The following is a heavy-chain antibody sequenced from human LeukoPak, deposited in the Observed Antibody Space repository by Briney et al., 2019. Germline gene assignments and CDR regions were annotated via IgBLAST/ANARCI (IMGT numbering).Heavy chain of an antibody. CDR2: ISGSSSYI. D-gene: IGHD6-6*01. CDR1: GFTFSSYI. J-gene: IGHJ4*02. CDR3: ARDQKYSSSFDY. V-gene: IGHV3-21*01. Sequence: GGSLRLSCAASGFTFSSYIMNWVRQAPGKGLEWVASISGSSSYIYYADSVKGRFTISRDNAKYSLYLQMNSLRAEDTAVYYCARDQKYSSSFDYWGQGTLVTVSS.